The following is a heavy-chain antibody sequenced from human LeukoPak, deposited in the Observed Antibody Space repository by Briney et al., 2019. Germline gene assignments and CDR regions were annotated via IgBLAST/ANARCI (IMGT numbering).Heavy chain of an antibody. J-gene: IGHJ5*02. CDR2: IYTSGST. D-gene: IGHD4-17*01. CDR1: GGSISSYY. Sequence: SETLSLTCTVSGGSISSYYWSWIRQPAGKGLEWIGRIYTSGSTNYNPSLKSRVTMSVDTSKNQFSLKLSSVTAADTAVYYCATLSTTVTTDPWFDPWGQGTLVTVSS. V-gene: IGHV4-4*07. CDR3: ATLSTTVTTDPWFDP.